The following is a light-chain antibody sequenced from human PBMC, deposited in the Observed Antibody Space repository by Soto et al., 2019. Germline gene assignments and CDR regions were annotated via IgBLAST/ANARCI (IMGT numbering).Light chain of an antibody. Sequence: EVVLTQSPGTLTLSPGEGATLSCRASQSVDSNFLAWYQQKPGQPPRLLIYGASSRAPGIPDRFSGGGSETDFTLTITRLEPEDFALYYCQLYGVSRYTFGQGTRVEIK. CDR1: QSVDSNF. CDR3: QLYGVSRYT. CDR2: GAS. V-gene: IGKV3-20*01. J-gene: IGKJ2*01.